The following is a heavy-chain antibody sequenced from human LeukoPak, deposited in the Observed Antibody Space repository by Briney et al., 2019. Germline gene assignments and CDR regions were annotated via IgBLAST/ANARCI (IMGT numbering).Heavy chain of an antibody. CDR3: IVFGDSNH. CDR1: GLTGSHNY. J-gene: IGHJ5*02. D-gene: IGHD4-17*01. Sequence: GGSLRLSCAASGLTGSHNYASWVRQAPGKGLEWVSAIHTSGDTCYADSVKGRFTISRDTSKNTLYLQINSLRVEDTAVYYCIVFGDSNHWGQGTLVTVSS. V-gene: IGHV3-53*01. CDR2: IHTSGDT.